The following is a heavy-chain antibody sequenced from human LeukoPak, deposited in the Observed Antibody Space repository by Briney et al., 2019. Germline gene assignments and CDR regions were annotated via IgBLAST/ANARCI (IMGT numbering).Heavy chain of an antibody. J-gene: IGHJ5*02. CDR1: GFTFSSYL. Sequence: GGSQRLSCAASGFTFSSYLMNWARQAPGNGLEWLSYISSSSRPIHYADSVKGRFTISRDNAKNSLYLQMNSLRDEDTAIYYCARGLRFYSGGFDPWGRGTLVTVSS. CDR2: ISSSSRPI. D-gene: IGHD3-3*01. CDR3: ARGLRFYSGGFDP. V-gene: IGHV3-48*02.